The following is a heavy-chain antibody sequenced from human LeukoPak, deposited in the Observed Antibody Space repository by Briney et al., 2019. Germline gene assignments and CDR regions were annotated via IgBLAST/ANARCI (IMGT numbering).Heavy chain of an antibody. D-gene: IGHD3-22*01. CDR3: VRETTTEYYDSSGYYRQTEVFDA. Sequence: SETXSXTXTXXGDSFRSDTYYWSWIRQPPGKGLEWIGFVYYSGRTNYNASLKSRVTMSVDTSKNQFSLMLRSVTAADTAVYYCVRETTTEYYDSSGYYRQTEVFDAWGQGTMVTVSS. J-gene: IGHJ3*01. CDR2: VYYSGRT. V-gene: IGHV4-61*01. CDR1: GDSFRSDTYY.